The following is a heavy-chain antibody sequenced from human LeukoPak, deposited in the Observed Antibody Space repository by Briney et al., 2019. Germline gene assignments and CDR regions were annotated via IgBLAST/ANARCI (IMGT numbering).Heavy chain of an antibody. CDR3: ARAITDCSSTSCYPRDYYMDV. V-gene: IGHV3-7*01. CDR1: GFTFSSYW. J-gene: IGHJ6*03. Sequence: HPGGSLRLSCAASGFTFSSYWMSWVRQAPGKGLEWVANIKQDGSEKYYVDSVKGRLTISRDNAKNSLYLQMNSLRAEDTAVYYCARAITDCSSTSCYPRDYYMDVWGKGTTVTVSS. D-gene: IGHD2-2*01. CDR2: IKQDGSEK.